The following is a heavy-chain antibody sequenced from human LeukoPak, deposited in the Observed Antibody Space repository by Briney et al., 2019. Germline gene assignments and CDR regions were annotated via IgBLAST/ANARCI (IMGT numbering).Heavy chain of an antibody. CDR1: GGSFSGYY. Sequence: PSETLSLTCAVYGGSFSGYYWSWIRQPPGKGLEWIGYIYYSGITNYNPSLKSRVTISVDTSKNQFSLKLSSVTAADTAVYYCARSRSEYYYYYGMDVWGQGTTVTVSS. J-gene: IGHJ6*02. CDR2: IYYSGIT. V-gene: IGHV4-59*01. CDR3: ARSRSEYYYYYGMDV.